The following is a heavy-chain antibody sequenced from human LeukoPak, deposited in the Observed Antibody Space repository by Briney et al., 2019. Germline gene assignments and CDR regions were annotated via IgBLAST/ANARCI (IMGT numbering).Heavy chain of an antibody. Sequence: SETLSLTCTVSGGSIGSYYWSWIRQPPGKGLEWIGYIYYSGSTNYNPSLKSRVTISVDTSKNQFSLKLSSVTAADTAVYYCARQYYYGSGSPAFDYWGQGTLVTVSS. CDR2: IYYSGST. V-gene: IGHV4-59*01. J-gene: IGHJ4*02. CDR1: GGSIGSYY. D-gene: IGHD3-10*01. CDR3: ARQYYYGSGSPAFDY.